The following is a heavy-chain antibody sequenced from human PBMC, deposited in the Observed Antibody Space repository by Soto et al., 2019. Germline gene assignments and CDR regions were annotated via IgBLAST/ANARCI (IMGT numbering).Heavy chain of an antibody. CDR2: IIPIFGTA. CDR1: GGTFSSYA. J-gene: IGHJ4*02. V-gene: IGHV1-69*13. D-gene: IGHD3-22*01. CDR3: ARGYYYDSSGYYDY. Sequence: GASVKVSCKASGGTFSSYAISWVRQAPGQGLEWMGGIIPIFGTANYAQKFQGRVTFTADESTSTAYMELSSLRSEDTAVYYCARGYYYDSSGYYDYWGQGTLVTVSS.